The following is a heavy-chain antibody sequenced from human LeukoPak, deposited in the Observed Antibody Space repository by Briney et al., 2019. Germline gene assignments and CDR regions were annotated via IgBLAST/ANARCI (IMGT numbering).Heavy chain of an antibody. Sequence: GGSLRLSCAASGFTFSSYAMHWVRQAPGKGLEWVAVISYDGSNKYYADSVKGRFTISRDNSKNTLYLQMNSLRAEDTAVYYCGRVGAYYGSGSYSGYWGQGTLVTVSS. CDR3: GRVGAYYGSGSYSGY. D-gene: IGHD3-10*01. V-gene: IGHV3-30-3*01. CDR1: GFTFSSYA. CDR2: ISYDGSNK. J-gene: IGHJ4*02.